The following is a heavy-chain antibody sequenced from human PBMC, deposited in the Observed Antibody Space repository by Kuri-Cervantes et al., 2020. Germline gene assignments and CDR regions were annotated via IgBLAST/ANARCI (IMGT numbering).Heavy chain of an antibody. CDR2: INSDGSST. J-gene: IGHJ6*03. CDR3: ARERPYYYGSGSYEVFVYYYYMDV. Sequence: LSLTCAASGFTFSSYWMHWVRQAPGKGLVWVSRINSDGSSTSYADSVKGRFTISRDNAKNTLYLQMNSLRAEDTAMYYCARERPYYYGSGSYEVFVYYYYMDVWGKGTTVTVSS. D-gene: IGHD3-10*01. V-gene: IGHV3-74*01. CDR1: GFTFSSYW.